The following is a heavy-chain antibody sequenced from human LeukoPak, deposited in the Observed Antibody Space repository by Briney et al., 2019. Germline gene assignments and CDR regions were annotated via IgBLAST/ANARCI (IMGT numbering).Heavy chain of an antibody. CDR2: IKQDGSEK. CDR1: GFTFSSYW. CDR3: ARDLTIRVRGVIIYFDY. V-gene: IGHV3-7*03. D-gene: IGHD3-10*01. J-gene: IGHJ4*02. Sequence: PGGSLRLSCAASGFTFSSYWMSWVRQAPGKGLEWVANIKQDGSEKYYVDSVKGRFTISRDNAKNSLYLQMNSLRAEYTAVYYCARDLTIRVRGVIIYFDYWGQGTLVTVSS.